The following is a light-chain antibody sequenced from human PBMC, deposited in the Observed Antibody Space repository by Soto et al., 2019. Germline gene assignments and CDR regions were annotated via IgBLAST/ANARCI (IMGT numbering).Light chain of an antibody. J-gene: IGKJ2*01. CDR2: GAS. CDR1: QSVRSTS. Sequence: DIVLTQSPGTLSLSPGERATLSCRASQSVRSTSLAWYQQKPGQAPRLLIYGASIRAAGIPDRFSGSGSGTDFTLTISRLEPEDFAVYYCQQYDSSGYTFAQGTKVDIK. CDR3: QQYDSSGYT. V-gene: IGKV3-20*01.